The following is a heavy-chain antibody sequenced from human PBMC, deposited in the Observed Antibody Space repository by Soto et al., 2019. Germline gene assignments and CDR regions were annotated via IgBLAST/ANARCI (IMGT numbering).Heavy chain of an antibody. CDR1: GGSISSYY. D-gene: IGHD1-26*01. CDR3: ARRWGRTFDY. CDR2: ISYSGST. Sequence: QVQLQESGPGLVKPSETLSLTCTVSGGSISSYYWSWIRQPPGKGLEWIGYISYSGSTNYNPSLMSRVTISVDTSKNPFSLKLSSVTAADTAVYYCARRWGRTFDYWGQGTLVTVSS. V-gene: IGHV4-59*08. J-gene: IGHJ4*02.